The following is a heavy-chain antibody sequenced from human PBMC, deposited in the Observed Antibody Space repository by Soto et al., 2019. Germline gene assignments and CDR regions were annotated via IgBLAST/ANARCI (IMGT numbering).Heavy chain of an antibody. CDR2: IYYSGST. CDR1: GGSISSYY. D-gene: IGHD3-16*01. J-gene: IGHJ3*02. V-gene: IGHV4-59*01. Sequence: QVQLLESGPGLVKPSETLSLTCTVSGGSISSYYWSWIRQPPGKGLEWIGYIYYSGSTNYNPSLKSRVTISVDTSKNQFSLKLSSVTAADTAVYYCARWGDPNAFDIWGQGTMVTVSS. CDR3: ARWGDPNAFDI.